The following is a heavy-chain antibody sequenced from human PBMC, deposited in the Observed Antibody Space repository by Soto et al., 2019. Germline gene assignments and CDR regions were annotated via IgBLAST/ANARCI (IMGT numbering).Heavy chain of an antibody. V-gene: IGHV4-59*01. J-gene: IGHJ6*02. Sequence: SETLSLTCTVSGDSISPYYWTWIRPPPGKGLEWIGYIYYSGSPSYNPSLKSRVTVSVDTSKNQFSLRLSSVTAADTAMYYCARGGNTALAYYFYGMDVWGQGTTVTVSS. D-gene: IGHD5-18*01. CDR2: IYYSGSP. CDR3: ARGGNTALAYYFYGMDV. CDR1: GDSISPYY.